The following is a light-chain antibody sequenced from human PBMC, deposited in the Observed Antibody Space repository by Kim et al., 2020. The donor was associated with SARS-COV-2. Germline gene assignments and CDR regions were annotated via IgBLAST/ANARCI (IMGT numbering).Light chain of an antibody. CDR3: TSYTSSSVFYL. CDR1: SSDVGGYNS. Sequence: QSALTQPASVSGSPGQSITISCTGTSSDVGGYNSVSWYQQHPGKAPKLIIYDVSNRPSGVSNRFSGSKSGNTASLTISGLQAEDEADYYCTSYTSSSVFYLFGTGTKVTVL. CDR2: DVS. V-gene: IGLV2-14*03. J-gene: IGLJ1*01.